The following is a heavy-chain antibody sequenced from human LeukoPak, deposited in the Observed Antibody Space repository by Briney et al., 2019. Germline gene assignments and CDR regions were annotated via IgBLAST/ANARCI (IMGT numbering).Heavy chain of an antibody. V-gene: IGHV1-24*01. Sequence: ASVKVSCKVSGYTLTELSMHWVRQAPGKGLEWMGGFDPEDGETIYAQKFQGRVTMTEDTSTDTAYMELSSLRSEDTAVYYCATVGCYDSSGSDLISHAFDIWGQGTMVTVSS. CDR2: FDPEDGET. CDR3: ATVGCYDSSGSDLISHAFDI. CDR1: GYTLTELS. J-gene: IGHJ3*02. D-gene: IGHD3-22*01.